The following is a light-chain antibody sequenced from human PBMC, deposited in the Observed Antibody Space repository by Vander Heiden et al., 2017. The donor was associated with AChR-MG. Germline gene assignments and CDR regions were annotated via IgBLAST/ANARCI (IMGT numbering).Light chain of an antibody. CDR1: QSISSW. CDR3: QQYNSLWT. J-gene: IGKJ1*01. Sequence: DIQMTQSPSTLSASVGDRVTITCRASQSISSWLAWYQQKPGKAPKLLIYKASNLETGVPSRFSGSASGTEFTLTISSLQHDDFATYYCQQYNSLWTFGQGTKVEIK. V-gene: IGKV1-5*03. CDR2: KAS.